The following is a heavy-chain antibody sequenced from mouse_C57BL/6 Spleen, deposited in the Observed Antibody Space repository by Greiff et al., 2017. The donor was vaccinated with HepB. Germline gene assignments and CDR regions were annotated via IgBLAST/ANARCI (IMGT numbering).Heavy chain of an antibody. CDR1: GYAFSSSW. D-gene: IGHD2-5*01. V-gene: IGHV1-82*01. CDR3: ARRSNYEGFYFDY. J-gene: IGHJ2*01. CDR2: IYPGDGDT. Sequence: VQLKESGPELVKPGASVKISCKASGYAFSSSWMNWVKQRPGKGLEWIGRIYPGDGDTNYNGKFKGKATLTADKSSSTAYMQLSSLTSEDSAVYFCARRSNYEGFYFDYWGQGTTLTVSS.